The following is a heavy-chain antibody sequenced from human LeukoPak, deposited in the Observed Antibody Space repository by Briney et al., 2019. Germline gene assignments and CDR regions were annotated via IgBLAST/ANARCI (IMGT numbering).Heavy chain of an antibody. D-gene: IGHD3-10*01. Sequence: GRSLRLSCTASGFTFGDYAMSWFRQAPGKGLEWVGFIRSKAYGGTTEYAASVKGRFTISRDDSKSIAYLQMNSLKTEDTAVYYCTRDWVTMVRGEGVFDPWGQGTLVTVSS. CDR1: GFTFGDYA. CDR2: IRSKAYGGTT. V-gene: IGHV3-49*03. J-gene: IGHJ5*02. CDR3: TRDWVTMVRGEGVFDP.